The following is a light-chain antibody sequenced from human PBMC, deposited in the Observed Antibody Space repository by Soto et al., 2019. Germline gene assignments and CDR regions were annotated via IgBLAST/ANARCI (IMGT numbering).Light chain of an antibody. Sequence: QAALTQPASVSGSPGQSMTISCTGTSSDAGGYHYVSWYQQHPGKAPKLMIYEVSNRPSGASNRFSGSKSGNTAYLTISGRQAEDEAHYYCSSYTSSSTLLYVFGTGTKLTVL. CDR1: SSDAGGYHY. J-gene: IGLJ1*01. V-gene: IGLV2-14*01. CDR3: SSYTSSSTLLYV. CDR2: EVS.